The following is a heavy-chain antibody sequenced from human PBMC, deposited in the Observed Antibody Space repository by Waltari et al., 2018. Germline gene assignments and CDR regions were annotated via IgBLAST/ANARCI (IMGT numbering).Heavy chain of an antibody. Sequence: EVQLVESGGGLVKPGGSLRLSCVASGFTFSNAWMSWVRQAPGKGLEWVGRIKSKTDGGTTDYAAPVKGRFTISRDDSKNTLYLQMNSLKTEDTAVYYCTTDILTGLDAFDIWGQGTMVTVSS. V-gene: IGHV3-15*01. CDR2: IKSKTDGGTT. J-gene: IGHJ3*02. CDR3: TTDILTGLDAFDI. CDR1: GFTFSNAW. D-gene: IGHD3-9*01.